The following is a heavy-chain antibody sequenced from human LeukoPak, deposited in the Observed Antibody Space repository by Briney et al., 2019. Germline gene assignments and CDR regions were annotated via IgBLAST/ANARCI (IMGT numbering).Heavy chain of an antibody. J-gene: IGHJ4*02. V-gene: IGHV3-7*01. Sequence: GGSLRLSCAASGFAFSSYWMSWVRQAPGKGLEWVANIKQDGSEKYYVDSVKGRFTISRDNSKNTLYLQMGSLRAEDMAVYYCARGGTFGNFDYWGQGTLVTVSS. CDR2: IKQDGSEK. CDR3: ARGGTFGNFDY. CDR1: GFAFSSYW. D-gene: IGHD1-7*01.